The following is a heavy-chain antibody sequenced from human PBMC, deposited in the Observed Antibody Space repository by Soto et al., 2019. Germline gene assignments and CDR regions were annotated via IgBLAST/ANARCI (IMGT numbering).Heavy chain of an antibody. Sequence: EVQLVESGGGLVQPGGSLRLSCAASGFTFSSYWMHWVRQAPGKGLVWVSRINSDGSSTSYADSVKGRFTISRDNAKNTLYLQMNSLRAEDTAVYYCARVGIVVVPAAGFGYYYGMDVWGQATTVTVSS. V-gene: IGHV3-74*01. CDR2: INSDGSST. D-gene: IGHD2-2*01. CDR3: ARVGIVVVPAAGFGYYYGMDV. CDR1: GFTFSSYW. J-gene: IGHJ6*02.